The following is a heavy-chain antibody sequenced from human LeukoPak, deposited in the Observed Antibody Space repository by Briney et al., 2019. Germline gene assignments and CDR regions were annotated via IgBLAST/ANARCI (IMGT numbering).Heavy chain of an antibody. Sequence: GGSLRLSCAASGFTFSNYWMHWVRQAPGKGLVWVSRIKSDGSSISYADSVKGRFTISRDNAKNTLHLQMNSLRVEDTAVYYCARESIMRVGRQSDAFDIWGQATMVTVSS. CDR2: IKSDGSSI. CDR1: GFTFSNYW. J-gene: IGHJ3*02. D-gene: IGHD3-22*01. V-gene: IGHV3-74*01. CDR3: ARESIMRVGRQSDAFDI.